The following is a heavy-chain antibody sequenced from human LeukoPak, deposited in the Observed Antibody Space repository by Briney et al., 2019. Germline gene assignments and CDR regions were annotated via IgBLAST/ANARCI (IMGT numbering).Heavy chain of an antibody. J-gene: IGHJ4*02. V-gene: IGHV4-39*01. CDR3: ASPMTTVTTFDY. D-gene: IGHD4-17*01. Sequence: SETLSLTCTVSGGSTSSSSYYWGWIRQPPGKGLEWIGSIYYSGSTYYNPSLKSRVTISVDTSKNQFSLKLSSVTAADTAVYYCASPMTTVTTFDYWGQGTLVTVSS. CDR1: GGSTSSSSYY. CDR2: IYYSGST.